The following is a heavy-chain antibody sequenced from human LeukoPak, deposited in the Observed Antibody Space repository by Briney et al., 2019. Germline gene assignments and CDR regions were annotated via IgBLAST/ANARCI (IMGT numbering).Heavy chain of an antibody. CDR2: INAGNGNT. V-gene: IGHV1-3*01. Sequence: GASVKVSCKASGYTFTSYAMHWVRQAPGQRLEWMGWINAGNGNTKYSQKFQGRVTITRDTSASTAYMEMSSLRSEDTAVYYCARGRSSWYPRYFFGPNDYWGQGTLVTVSS. CDR1: GYTFTSYA. D-gene: IGHD6-13*01. J-gene: IGHJ4*02. CDR3: ARGRSSWYPRYFFGPNDY.